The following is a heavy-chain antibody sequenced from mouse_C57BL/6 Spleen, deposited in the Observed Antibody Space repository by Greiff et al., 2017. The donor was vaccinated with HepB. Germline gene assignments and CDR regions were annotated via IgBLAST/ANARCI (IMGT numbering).Heavy chain of an antibody. CDR3: ARGQYGSVYYAMDY. D-gene: IGHD1-1*01. CDR2: INPNNGGT. V-gene: IGHV1-18*01. J-gene: IGHJ4*01. Sequence: EVQLQQSGPELVKPGASVKIPCKASGYTFTDYNMDWVKQSHGKSLEWIGDINPNNGGTIYNQKFKGKATLTVDKSSSTAYMELRSLTSEDTAVYYCARGQYGSVYYAMDYWGQGTSGTVSS. CDR1: GYTFTDYN.